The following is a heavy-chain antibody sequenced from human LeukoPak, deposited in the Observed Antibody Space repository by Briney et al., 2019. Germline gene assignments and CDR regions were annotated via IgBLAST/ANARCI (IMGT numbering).Heavy chain of an antibody. J-gene: IGHJ2*01. V-gene: IGHV3-30*03. CDR2: ISYDGSNK. Sequence: GGSLRLSCAASGFTFSSYSMNWVRQAPGKGLEWVAVISYDGSNKYYADSVKGRFTISRDNSKNTLYLQMNSLRAEDTAVYYCASLVGATKFRWYFDLWGRGTLVTVSS. CDR1: GFTFSSYS. D-gene: IGHD1-26*01. CDR3: ASLVGATKFRWYFDL.